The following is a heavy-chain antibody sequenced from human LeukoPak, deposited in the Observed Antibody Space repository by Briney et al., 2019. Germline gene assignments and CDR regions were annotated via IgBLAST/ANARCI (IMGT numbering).Heavy chain of an antibody. J-gene: IGHJ4*02. CDR2: ISYDGSNK. CDR3: ANVLRFLEWPEDYYFDY. V-gene: IGHV3-30*18. CDR1: GFTFSLYG. Sequence: GGSLRLSCAASGFTFSLYGMHWVRQAPGKGLEWVAVISYDGSNKYYADSVKGRFTISRDNSKNTLYLQMNSLRAEDTAVYYCANVLRFLEWPEDYYFDYWGQGTLVTVSS. D-gene: IGHD3-3*01.